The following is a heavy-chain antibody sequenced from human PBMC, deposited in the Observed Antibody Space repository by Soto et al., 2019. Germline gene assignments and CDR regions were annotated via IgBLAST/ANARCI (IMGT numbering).Heavy chain of an antibody. V-gene: IGHV4-39*01. CDR2: IYYSGST. CDR1: GGSISSSSYY. D-gene: IGHD3-9*01. Sequence: SETLSLTCTVSGGSISSSSYYWGWTRQPPGKGLEWIGSIYYSGSTYYNPSLKSRVTISVDTSKNQFSLKLSSVTAADTAVYYCARHRYYDILTGSGYNWFDPWGQGTLVTVSS. J-gene: IGHJ5*02. CDR3: ARHRYYDILTGSGYNWFDP.